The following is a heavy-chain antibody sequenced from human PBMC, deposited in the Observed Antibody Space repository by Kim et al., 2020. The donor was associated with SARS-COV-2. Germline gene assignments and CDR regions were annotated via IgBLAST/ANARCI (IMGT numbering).Heavy chain of an antibody. D-gene: IGHD5-12*01. CDR2: IYYSGST. CDR1: GGSISSGGYY. CDR3: ARDNSVVTSMWAFDI. J-gene: IGHJ3*02. Sequence: SETLSLTCTVSGGSISSGGYYWSWIRQHPRKGLEWIGYIYYSGSTYYNPSLKSRVTISVDTSKNQFSLKLSSVTAADTAVYYCARDNSVVTSMWAFDIWGQGTMVTVSS. V-gene: IGHV4-31*03.